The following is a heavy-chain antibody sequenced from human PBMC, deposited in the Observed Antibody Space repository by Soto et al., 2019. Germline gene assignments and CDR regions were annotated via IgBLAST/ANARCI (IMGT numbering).Heavy chain of an antibody. CDR3: ARGVREYLVATISPYFDY. CDR1: GGCFSGYY. V-gene: IGHV4-34*01. CDR2: INHSGST. J-gene: IGHJ4*02. D-gene: IGHD5-12*01. Sequence: SETLSLTCAVYGGCFSGYYCSWIRQPPGKGLEWIGEINHSGSTNYNPSLKSRVTISVDTSKNQFSLKLSSVTAADTAVYYCARGVREYLVATISPYFDYWGQETLVTVSS.